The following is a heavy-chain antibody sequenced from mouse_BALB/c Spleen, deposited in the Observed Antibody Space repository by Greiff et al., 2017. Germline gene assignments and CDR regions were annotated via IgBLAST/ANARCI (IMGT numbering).Heavy chain of an antibody. CDR3: TRYYYGSSPLFDY. J-gene: IGHJ2*01. CDR1: GYTFTSYY. CDR2: INPSNGGT. D-gene: IGHD1-1*01. Sequence: LQQSGAELVKPGASVKLSCKASGYTFTSYYMYWVKQRPGQGLEWIGEINPSNGGTNFNEKFKSKATLTVDKSSSTAYMQLSSLTSEDSAVYYCTRYYYGSSPLFDYWGQGTTLTVSS. V-gene: IGHV1S81*02.